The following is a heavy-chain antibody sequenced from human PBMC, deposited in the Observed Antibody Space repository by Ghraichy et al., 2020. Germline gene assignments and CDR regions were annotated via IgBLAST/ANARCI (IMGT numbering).Heavy chain of an antibody. Sequence: SQTLSLTCAVYGGSFSGYYWSWIRQPPGKGLEWIGEINHSGSTNYNPSLKSRVTISVDTSKNQFSPKLSSVTAADTAVYYCAASIAVAGTFDYWGQGTLVTVSS. V-gene: IGHV4-34*01. CDR3: AASIAVAGTFDY. CDR1: GGSFSGYY. CDR2: INHSGST. J-gene: IGHJ4*02. D-gene: IGHD6-19*01.